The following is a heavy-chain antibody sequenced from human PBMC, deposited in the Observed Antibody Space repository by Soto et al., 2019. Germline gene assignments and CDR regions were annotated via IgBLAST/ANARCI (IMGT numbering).Heavy chain of an antibody. V-gene: IGHV4-61*01. J-gene: IGHJ5*02. CDR3: AREYSSSSLGWFDP. Sequence: QVQLQESGPGLVKPSETLSLTCTVSGGSVSSGSYYWSWIRQPPGKGLEWIGYIYYSGSTNYNPSLKSRVTISVDTSKNRFSLKLSSVTAADTAVYYCAREYSSSSLGWFDPWGQGTLVTVSS. D-gene: IGHD6-6*01. CDR2: IYYSGST. CDR1: GGSVSSGSYY.